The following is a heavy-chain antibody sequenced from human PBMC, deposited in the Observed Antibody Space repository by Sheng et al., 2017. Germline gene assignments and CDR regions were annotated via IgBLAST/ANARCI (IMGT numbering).Heavy chain of an antibody. D-gene: IGHD2-15*01. CDR2: IVPFLDRP. CDR3: AREFCIGGSCHFXGWFDS. V-gene: IGHV1-69*04. J-gene: IGHJ5*01. Sequence: QVHLVQSGAEVKKPGSSVRVSCKASGGNFNKYAISWVRQAPGQGLQWMGGIVPFLDRPRYPQNFQGRVTVGADRSTTSVFIELRGLTSNDTAVYYCAREFCIGGSCHFXGWFDSWGQGTLVTVSS. CDR1: GGNFNKYA.